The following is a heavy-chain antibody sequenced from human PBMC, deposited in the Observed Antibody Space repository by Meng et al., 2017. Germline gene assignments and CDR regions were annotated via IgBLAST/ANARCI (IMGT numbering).Heavy chain of an antibody. J-gene: IGHJ4*02. CDR3: ARGTGTAMAKFFDY. CDR2: IIPIFGTA. CDR1: GGTFSSYA. V-gene: IGHV1-69*01. Sequence: QVVLVAAGGEVEKPGSSVKVSCKASGGTFSSYAISWGRQAPGQGLEWMGGIIPIFGTANYAQKFQGRVTITADESTSTAYMELSSLRSEDTAVYYCARGTGTAMAKFFDYWGQGTLVTVSS. D-gene: IGHD5-18*01.